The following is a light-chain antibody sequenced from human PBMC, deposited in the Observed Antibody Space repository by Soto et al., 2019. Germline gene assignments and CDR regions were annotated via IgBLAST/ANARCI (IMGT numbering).Light chain of an antibody. CDR3: QQSSSTPQT. CDR1: QSISSW. CDR2: KAS. Sequence: DIQMTQSPSTLSASVGDRVTITCRASQSISSWLAWYQQKPGKAPKLLIYKASSLESGVPSRFRGSGSGTEFTLAISSLQPEDFATYYCQQSSSTPQTFGGGTKVDIK. V-gene: IGKV1-5*03. J-gene: IGKJ4*01.